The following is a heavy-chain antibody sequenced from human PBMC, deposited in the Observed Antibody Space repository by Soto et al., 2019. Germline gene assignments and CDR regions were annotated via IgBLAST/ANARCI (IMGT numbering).Heavy chain of an antibody. CDR2: INAGNGNA. J-gene: IGHJ6*02. CDR3: ARGSIVATYYGMDV. V-gene: IGHV1-3*01. D-gene: IGHD5-12*01. Sequence: GASVKVSCKASGYTFTSYAMHWVRQAPGQRLEWMGWINAGNGNAKYSQKFQGRVTITRDTSASTAYMELSSLRSEDTAVYYCARGSIVATYYGMDVWGQGTTVTVSS. CDR1: GYTFTSYA.